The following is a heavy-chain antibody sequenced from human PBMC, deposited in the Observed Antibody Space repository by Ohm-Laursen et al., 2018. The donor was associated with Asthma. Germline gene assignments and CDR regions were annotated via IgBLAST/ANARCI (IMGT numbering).Heavy chain of an antibody. V-gene: IGHV3-30*03. J-gene: IGHJ4*02. Sequence: SLRLSCTASGYTFSRYSIHWVRQIPGKGLEWVAVISYDGSNKYYADSVKGRFTISRDNSKNTLFLQINSLRPEDTAVYYCASQDGPNGVGYFDYWGQGTLVTVSS. CDR1: GYTFSRYS. CDR3: ASQDGPNGVGYFDY. D-gene: IGHD5-24*01. CDR2: ISYDGSNK.